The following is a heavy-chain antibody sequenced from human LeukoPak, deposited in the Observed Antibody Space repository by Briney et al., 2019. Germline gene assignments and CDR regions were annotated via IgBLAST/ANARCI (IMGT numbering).Heavy chain of an antibody. CDR2: INPNSGGT. J-gene: IGHJ4*02. D-gene: IGHD6-19*01. CDR3: ARGGSKWLAYYYFDY. Sequence: ASVKVSCKASGYTFTGYYMHWVRQAPGQGLEWMGWINPNSGGTNYAQKFQGRVTMTRDTSISTAYMELSRLRSDDTAVYYCARGGSKWLAYYYFDYWGQGTLVTVSS. V-gene: IGHV1-2*02. CDR1: GYTFTGYY.